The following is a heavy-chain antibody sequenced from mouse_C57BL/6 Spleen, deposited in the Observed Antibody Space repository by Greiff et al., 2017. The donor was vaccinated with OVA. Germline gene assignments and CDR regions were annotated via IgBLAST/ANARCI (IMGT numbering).Heavy chain of an antibody. V-gene: IGHV3-1*01. J-gene: IGHJ1*03. Sequence: EVHLVESGPGMVKPSQSLSLTCTVTGYSITSGYDWHWIRHLPGNKLEGMGYISYSGSTNYNPSLKNRITITHDTSKNHFFLKLNSVTTEDTATYYCARDGNYGSSYDWYFDVWGTGTTVTVSS. CDR1: GYSITSGYD. D-gene: IGHD1-1*01. CDR2: ISYSGST. CDR3: ARDGNYGSSYDWYFDV.